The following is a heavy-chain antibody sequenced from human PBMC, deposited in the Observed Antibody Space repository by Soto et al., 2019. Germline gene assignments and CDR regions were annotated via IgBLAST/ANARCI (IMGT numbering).Heavy chain of an antibody. Sequence: VEALTISCKGSGYTFTAYCIGCGRHLPGKGLEWMGIIYPGDSDTRYSPSFQGHVTITVDKSTSTAYLQWNTLKAADTAMYYCACRVSNFRYHHDAMDVWGRGSTVTVSS. D-gene: IGHD4-4*01. V-gene: IGHV5-51*01. CDR3: ACRVSNFRYHHDAMDV. CDR1: GYTFTAYC. J-gene: IGHJ6*01. CDR2: IYPGDSDT.